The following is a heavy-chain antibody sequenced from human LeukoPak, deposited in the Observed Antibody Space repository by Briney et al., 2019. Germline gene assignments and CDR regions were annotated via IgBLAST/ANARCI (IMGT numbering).Heavy chain of an antibody. V-gene: IGHV4-39*01. CDR3: ARRSTGSSSSVFDY. CDR2: IYYSGST. J-gene: IGHJ4*02. CDR1: GGSISSSSYY. D-gene: IGHD6-6*01. Sequence: KPSETLSLTCTVSGGSISSSSYYWGWIRQPPGKGLEWIGSIYYSGSTYYNPSLKSRVTLSVDTSKNQFSLKLSSVTAADTAVYYCARRSTGSSSSVFDYWGQGTLVTVSS.